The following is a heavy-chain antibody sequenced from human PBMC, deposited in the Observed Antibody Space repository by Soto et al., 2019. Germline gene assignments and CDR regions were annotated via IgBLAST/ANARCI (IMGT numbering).Heavy chain of an antibody. CDR3: AKDKPCPTSCGD. J-gene: IGHJ4*02. Sequence: GCSRLSSAAPGCTISNNATYWVRQAPGKGLEWVSAISERGDTTHYADSVKGRFTISRDTSKNTLYLKLNTLRAYDTAVYYCAKDKPCPTSCGDWCQRSLVIVSS. D-gene: IGHD2-21*01. CDR2: ISERGDTT. V-gene: IGHV3-23*01. CDR1: GCTISNNA.